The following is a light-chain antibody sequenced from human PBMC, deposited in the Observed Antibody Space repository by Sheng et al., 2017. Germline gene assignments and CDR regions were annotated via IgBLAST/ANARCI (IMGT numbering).Light chain of an antibody. Sequence: DVRMTQSPSSVSASVGDSVTITCRASQSIDNYVNWYQQKPGKAPNLLIYAASTLQGGVPSRFSGTGSGTDFTFTISSLQPEDVATYYCQQSLSTPRTFGGGTRVEV. CDR2: AAS. V-gene: IGKV1-39*01. CDR3: QQSLSTPRT. J-gene: IGKJ4*01. CDR1: QSIDNY.